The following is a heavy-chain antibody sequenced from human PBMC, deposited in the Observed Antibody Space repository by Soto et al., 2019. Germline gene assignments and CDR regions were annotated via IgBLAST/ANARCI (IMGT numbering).Heavy chain of an antibody. Sequence: PSETLSLTCTVSGGSISSGDYYWSWIRQPPGKGLEWIGYIYYSGSTYYNPSLKSRVTISVDTSKNQFSLKLSSVTAADTAVYYCARAGAMVTSEYFDYWGQGTPVTVSS. D-gene: IGHD5-18*01. J-gene: IGHJ4*02. CDR1: GGSISSGDYY. CDR2: IYYSGST. V-gene: IGHV4-30-4*01. CDR3: ARAGAMVTSEYFDY.